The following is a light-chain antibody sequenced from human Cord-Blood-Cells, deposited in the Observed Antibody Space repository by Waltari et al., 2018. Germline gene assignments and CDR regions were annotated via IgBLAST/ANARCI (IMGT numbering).Light chain of an antibody. CDR1: SSDVGGYNY. CDR3: SSYTSSSTVV. CDR2: DVS. V-gene: IGLV2-14*01. Sequence: QSALTQPASVSGSPGQSITISCTGTSSDVGGYNYVSWYQQHPGKAPKLMIYDVSNRPSGVSNRFLGSQSGNTASLTISGLQAEDEADYYCSSYTSSSTVVFGGGTKLTVL. J-gene: IGLJ2*01.